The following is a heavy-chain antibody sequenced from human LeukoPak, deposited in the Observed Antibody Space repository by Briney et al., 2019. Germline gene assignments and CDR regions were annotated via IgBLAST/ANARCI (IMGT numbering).Heavy chain of an antibody. V-gene: IGHV1-2*02. CDR2: INPNSGGT. J-gene: IGHJ5*02. CDR3: ARGARIAAAGSDRNWFDP. D-gene: IGHD6-13*01. CDR1: GYTFTGYY. Sequence: GASVKVSCKASGYTFTGYYMHWVRQAPGQGLEWMGWINPNSGGTNYAQKFQGRVTMTRDTSISTAYMELSSLRSEDTAVYYCARGARIAAAGSDRNWFDPWGQGTLVTVSS.